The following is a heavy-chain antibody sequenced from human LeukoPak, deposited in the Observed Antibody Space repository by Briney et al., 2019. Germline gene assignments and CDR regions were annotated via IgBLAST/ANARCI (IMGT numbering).Heavy chain of an antibody. CDR1: GYSFSTYW. V-gene: IGHV5-51*01. Sequence: PGESLKISCKGTGYSFSTYWIAWVRQLPGKGLEWMGIIYPGDSDTRYSPSFQGQVTISADKSISTAYLQWSSLKASDTAMYYCARQSYDILTGYSEGAFDCWGQGTLVTVFS. CDR3: ARQSYDILTGYSEGAFDC. J-gene: IGHJ4*02. CDR2: IYPGDSDT. D-gene: IGHD3-9*01.